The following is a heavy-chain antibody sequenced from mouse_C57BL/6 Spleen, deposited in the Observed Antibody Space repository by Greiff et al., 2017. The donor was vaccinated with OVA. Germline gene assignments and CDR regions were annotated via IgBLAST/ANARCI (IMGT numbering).Heavy chain of an antibody. CDR3: ARRGSNSNWYFDV. J-gene: IGHJ1*03. CDR1: GYTFPDYY. Sequence: VQLQQSGPVLVKPGASVKMSCKASGYTFPDYYMNWVKQSHGKSLEWIGVINPYNGGTSYNQKFKGKATLTVDKSSSTAYMELNSLTSEDSAVYYCARRGSNSNWYFDVWGTGTTVTVSS. V-gene: IGHV1-19*01. D-gene: IGHD2-5*01. CDR2: INPYNGGT.